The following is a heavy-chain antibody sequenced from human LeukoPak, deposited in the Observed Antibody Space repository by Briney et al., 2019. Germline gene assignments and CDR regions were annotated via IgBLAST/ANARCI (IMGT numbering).Heavy chain of an antibody. V-gene: IGHV4-4*07. Sequence: SETLSLTCTVSGGSISNYYWSWIRQPAGKGLEWIGRIYTSGSTNYNPSLKSRVTTSVDTSKNQFPLKMTSVTAADTAVYFCARDRLLYDYGGKPLFDYWGQGTLVTVSS. D-gene: IGHD4-23*01. CDR1: GGSISNYY. CDR3: ARDRLLYDYGGKPLFDY. J-gene: IGHJ4*02. CDR2: IYTSGST.